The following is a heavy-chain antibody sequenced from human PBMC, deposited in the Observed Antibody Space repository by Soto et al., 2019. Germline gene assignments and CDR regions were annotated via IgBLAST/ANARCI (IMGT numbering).Heavy chain of an antibody. Sequence: GCLLPSCAASGSDFSTHALTWVRQAPGKGLEWLSSITNTGITTHYADSVKGRFTISRENSRNTLHLQLNNLRVDDTAVYYCAKGFDYGDTKHIDHWGQGTLVTVSS. CDR2: ITNTGITT. CDR1: GSDFSTHA. CDR3: AKGFDYGDTKHIDH. D-gene: IGHD4-17*01. V-gene: IGHV3-23*01. J-gene: IGHJ4*02.